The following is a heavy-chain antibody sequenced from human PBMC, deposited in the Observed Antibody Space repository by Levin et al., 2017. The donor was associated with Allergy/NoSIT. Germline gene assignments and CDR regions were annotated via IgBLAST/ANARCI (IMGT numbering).Heavy chain of an antibody. V-gene: IGHV3-21*01. J-gene: IGHJ6*02. CDR3: AGEGGGGPGQEYYHYALDV. Sequence: GGSLRLSCEGSAFNFNSYTMNWVRQAPGKGLQWVSSISSSGDYVYYADSVQGRFSIFRDTAKNTVHLQMDSLRLADTAVYYCAGEGGGGPGQEYYHYALDVWGQGTTVTVSS. CDR2: ISSSGDYV. CDR1: AFNFNSYT. D-gene: IGHD3-10*01.